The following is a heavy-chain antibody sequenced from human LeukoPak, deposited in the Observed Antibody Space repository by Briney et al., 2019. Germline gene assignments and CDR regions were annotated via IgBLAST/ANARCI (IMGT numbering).Heavy chain of an antibody. Sequence: GGSLRLSCAASGFTFSSYAMSWVRQAPGKGLEWVSAISGSGGSTYYADPVKGRFTISRDNSKNTLYLQMNSLRAEDTAVYYCAKDGGLLDAFDIWGQGTMVTVSS. D-gene: IGHD1-26*01. V-gene: IGHV3-23*01. CDR2: ISGSGGST. CDR3: AKDGGLLDAFDI. CDR1: GFTFSSYA. J-gene: IGHJ3*02.